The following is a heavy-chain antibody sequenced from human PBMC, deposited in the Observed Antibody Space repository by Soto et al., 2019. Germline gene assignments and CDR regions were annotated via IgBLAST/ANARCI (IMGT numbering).Heavy chain of an antibody. CDR2: INPNSGGT. J-gene: IGHJ4*02. CDR3: AREYSDSSGSPFDY. D-gene: IGHD3-22*01. V-gene: IGHV1-2*04. Sequence: ASVKVSCKASGYTFTGYYMHWVRQAPGQGLEWMGWINPNSGGTNYAQKFQGWVTMTRDTSISTAYMELSRLRSDDTAVYYCAREYSDSSGSPFDYWGQGTLVTVS. CDR1: GYTFTGYY.